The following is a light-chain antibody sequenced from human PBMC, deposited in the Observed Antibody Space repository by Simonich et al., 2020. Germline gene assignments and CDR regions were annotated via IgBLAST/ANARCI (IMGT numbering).Light chain of an antibody. CDR3: QQYNSYHT. V-gene: IGKV1-5*03. Sequence: DIQMTQSPSTLSASVGDRVTITCRASQSISSWLAWYQQKPGKAPKLLIYQASRLESGVPSRFSGSGSGTEFTLTISSLQPDDFATYYCQQYNSYHTFGQGTKLEIK. J-gene: IGKJ2*01. CDR2: QAS. CDR1: QSISSW.